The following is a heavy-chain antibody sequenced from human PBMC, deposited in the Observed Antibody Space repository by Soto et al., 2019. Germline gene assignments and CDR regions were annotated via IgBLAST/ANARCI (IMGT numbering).Heavy chain of an antibody. CDR2: INRDGRST. CDR1: GFTFDDYG. CDR3: ARAPGYYGDFFDY. J-gene: IGHJ4*02. Sequence: GGSLRLSCAASGFTFDDYGMSWVRQAPGKGLEWVSGINRDGRSTGYADSMKGRFTISRDNAKNSLYLQMNSLRAEDTALYFCARAPGYYGDFFDYWGQGTLVT. V-gene: IGHV3-20*04. D-gene: IGHD4-17*01.